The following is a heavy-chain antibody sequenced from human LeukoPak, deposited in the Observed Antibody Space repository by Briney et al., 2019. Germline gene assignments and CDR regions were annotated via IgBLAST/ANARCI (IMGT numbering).Heavy chain of an antibody. CDR2: IYYSGST. CDR1: GGSISSYY. J-gene: IGHJ4*02. CDR3: ARQQYASGNSYYLDY. V-gene: IGHV4-59*08. Sequence: PSETLSLTCSVSGGSISSYYWSWIRQPPGKGLQWMGYIYYSGSTNYNPSLKSRVTISVATSKNQFSLKLSSVTAADTAVYYCARQQYASGNSYYLDYWGQGTRVTVSS. D-gene: IGHD2-2*01.